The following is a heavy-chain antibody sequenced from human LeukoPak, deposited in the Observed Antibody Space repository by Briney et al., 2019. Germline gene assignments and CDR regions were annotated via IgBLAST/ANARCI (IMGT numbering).Heavy chain of an antibody. J-gene: IGHJ5*02. CDR3: ARGLRYCSGGSCYYWFDP. V-gene: IGHV1-8*01. CDR2: MNPNSGNT. CDR1: GYTFTSYD. Sequence: ASVKVSCKASGYTFTSYDINWVRQATGQGLEWMGWMNPNSGNTGYAQKFQGRVTMTRNTSISTAYMELSSLRCEDTAVYYCARGLRYCSGGSCYYWFDPWGQGTLVTASS. D-gene: IGHD2-15*01.